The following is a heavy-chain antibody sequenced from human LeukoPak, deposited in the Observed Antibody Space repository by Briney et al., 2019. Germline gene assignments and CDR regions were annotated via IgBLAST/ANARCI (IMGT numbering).Heavy chain of an antibody. CDR3: AKGDYYDSSGYDFGANY. V-gene: IGHV3-30*02. CDR1: GFTFSSYG. Sequence: GGSLRLSCAASGFTFSSYGMHWVRQAPGKGLEWVAFIRYDGSNKYYADSVKGRFTISRDNSKNTLYLQMNSLRAEDTAVYYCAKGDYYDSSGYDFGANYWDKGTLVTVSS. CDR2: IRYDGSNK. D-gene: IGHD3-22*01. J-gene: IGHJ4*02.